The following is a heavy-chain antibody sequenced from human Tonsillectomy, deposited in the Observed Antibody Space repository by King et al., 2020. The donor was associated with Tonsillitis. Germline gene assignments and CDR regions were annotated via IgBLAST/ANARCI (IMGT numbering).Heavy chain of an antibody. CDR3: ARADDFRSGYSFEF. J-gene: IGHJ4*02. V-gene: IGHV4-31*03. Sequence: VQLQESGPGLVKPSQTLSLTCTVSGGSISSGGYYWSWIRQHPGKGLEWIGYIYYSGSTYHNPSLKSRILISLDTSKNPFSLQLSSVTAADTAVYYCARADDFRSGYSFEFWGQGTLVTVSS. D-gene: IGHD3-3*01. CDR2: IYYSGST. CDR1: GGSISSGGYY.